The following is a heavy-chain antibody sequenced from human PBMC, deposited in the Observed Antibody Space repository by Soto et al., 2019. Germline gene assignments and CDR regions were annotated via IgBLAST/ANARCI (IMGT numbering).Heavy chain of an antibody. J-gene: IGHJ4*02. CDR1: GITLSNYW. Sequence: EVQLVESGGGLVQPGGSLRLSCAASGITLSNYWVHWVRQAPGKGLVWVSRISSDGSSTSYSDSVKGRFTISRDNAKNTLYLQMNSLRAEDTAVYYCAYFTSGCPTWGQGTLVTVSS. CDR2: ISSDGSST. D-gene: IGHD6-19*01. V-gene: IGHV3-74*01. CDR3: AYFTSGCPT.